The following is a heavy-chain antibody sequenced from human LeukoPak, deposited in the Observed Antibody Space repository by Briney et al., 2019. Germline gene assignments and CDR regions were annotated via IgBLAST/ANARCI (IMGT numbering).Heavy chain of an antibody. CDR1: GSTFSSYA. J-gene: IGHJ3*02. CDR2: IIPIFGTA. V-gene: IGHV1-69*13. CDR3: TTRHSGSWFGAFDI. D-gene: IGHD1-26*01. Sequence: SVKVSCKASGSTFSSYAISWVRQAPGQGLEWMGGIIPIFGTANYAQKFQGRVTITADESTSTAYMELSSLRSEDTAVYYCTTRHSGSWFGAFDIWGQGTMVTVSS.